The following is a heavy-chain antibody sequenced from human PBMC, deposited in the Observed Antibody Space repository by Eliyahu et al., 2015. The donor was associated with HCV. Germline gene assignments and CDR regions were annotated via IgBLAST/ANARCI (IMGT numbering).Heavy chain of an antibody. Sequence: EVQLVESGGALVQPGGSLRLSCAASGFTFSDHFMDWVRQAPGKGLEWVGRIRDKVNSYTTEYAAFVKGRFTISRDDSKKSLYLQMNSLKTEDTAVYYCIRADHGSEYWGQGTLVTVSS. CDR2: IRDKVNSYTT. J-gene: IGHJ4*02. CDR3: IRADHGSEY. V-gene: IGHV3-72*01. D-gene: IGHD4-17*01. CDR1: GFTFSDHF.